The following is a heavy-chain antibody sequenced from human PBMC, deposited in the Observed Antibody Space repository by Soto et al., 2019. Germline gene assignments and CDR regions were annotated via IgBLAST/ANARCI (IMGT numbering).Heavy chain of an antibody. CDR1: GGSISSGGYY. D-gene: IGHD6-6*01. CDR2: IYYSGST. V-gene: IGHV4-31*03. J-gene: IGHJ4*02. Sequence: SETLSLTCTVSGGSISSGGYYWSWIRQHPGKGLEWIGYIYYSGSTYYNPSLKSRVTISVDTSKNQFSLKLSSVTAADTAVYYCARGWRAARPRVFDYWGQGTLVTVSS. CDR3: ARGWRAARPRVFDY.